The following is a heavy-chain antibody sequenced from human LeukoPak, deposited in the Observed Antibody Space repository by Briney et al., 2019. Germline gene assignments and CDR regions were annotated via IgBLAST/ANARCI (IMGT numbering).Heavy chain of an antibody. CDR2: IYYSGST. Sequence: SEILSLTCTVSGGSISSYYWSWIRQPPGKGLEWIGYIYYSGSTNYNPSLKSRVTKSVDTSKNQFSLKLSSVTAADTAVYYCARDRPSRITMVRGAFDIWGQGTMVTVSS. CDR3: ARDRPSRITMVRGAFDI. D-gene: IGHD3-10*01. J-gene: IGHJ3*02. V-gene: IGHV4-59*01. CDR1: GGSISSYY.